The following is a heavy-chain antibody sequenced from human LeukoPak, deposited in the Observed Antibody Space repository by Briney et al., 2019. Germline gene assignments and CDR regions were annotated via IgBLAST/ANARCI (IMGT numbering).Heavy chain of an antibody. CDR2: IKQDGSEK. D-gene: IGHD3-16*01. CDR1: GFTFSSSC. V-gene: IGHV3-7*01. Sequence: GGSLRLSCAASGFTFSSSCMSCVRQAPGRGLEGVAHIKQDGSEKYYVDSVKGHFTISRDNAKNSLYLHMNSLKAEDTALYYCASGRQLGYWGQGTLVTVSS. J-gene: IGHJ4*02. CDR3: ASGRQLGY.